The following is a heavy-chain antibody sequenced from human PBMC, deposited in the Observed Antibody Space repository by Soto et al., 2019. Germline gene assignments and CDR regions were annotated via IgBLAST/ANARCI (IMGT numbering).Heavy chain of an antibody. D-gene: IGHD3-9*01. J-gene: IGHJ5*02. V-gene: IGHV4-34*01. Sequence: SETLSLTCAVYGGSFSGYYWSWIRQPPGKGLEWIGEINHSGSTNYNPSLKSRVTISVDTSKNQFSLKLSSVTAADTAVYYCARVGYYDILTGYSPYNWFDPWGQGTLVTVSS. CDR3: ARVGYYDILTGYSPYNWFDP. CDR1: GGSFSGYY. CDR2: INHSGST.